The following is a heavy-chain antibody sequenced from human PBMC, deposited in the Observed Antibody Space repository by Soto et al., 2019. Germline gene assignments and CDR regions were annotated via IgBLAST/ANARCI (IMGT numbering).Heavy chain of an antibody. V-gene: IGHV3-33*08. CDR1: GFTFNTYC. CDR3: ARSDCTGAYCYSWRFNYGVDV. D-gene: IGHD2-15*01. J-gene: IGHJ6*02. Sequence: QVQLVESGGGVVQPGGSLRLSCTTSGFTFNTYCMHWVRQAPGKGLEWVAIIWYDGSNKYYADSVKGRFTISRDNSKNTLYLQMNSLRAEDTDLYYCARSDCTGAYCYSWRFNYGVDVWGQGTTVTVSS. CDR2: IWYDGSNK.